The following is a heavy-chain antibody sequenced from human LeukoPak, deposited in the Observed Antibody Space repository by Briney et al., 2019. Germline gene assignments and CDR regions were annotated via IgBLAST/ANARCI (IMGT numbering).Heavy chain of an antibody. CDR3: ARDGFSSGWHDAFDI. CDR2: IYTSGST. D-gene: IGHD6-19*01. Sequence: SETLSLTCTVSGGSISGYYWSWTRQPAGKGLEWIGRIYTSGSTNYNPPLKSRVTMSVDTSKNQFSLKLSSVTAADTAVYYCARDGFSSGWHDAFDIWGQGTMVTVSS. V-gene: IGHV4-4*07. CDR1: GGSISGYY. J-gene: IGHJ3*02.